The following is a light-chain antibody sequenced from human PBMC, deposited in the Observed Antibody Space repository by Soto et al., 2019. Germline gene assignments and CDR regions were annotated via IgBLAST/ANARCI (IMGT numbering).Light chain of an antibody. CDR2: GAS. J-gene: IGKJ2*01. CDR1: QRVSANY. CDR3: QQYGTSPST. V-gene: IGKV3-20*01. Sequence: IVLTQSPGTLSLSPGQRATLSCRASQRVSANYLAWYQQKPGQAPRLLIYGASDRPSDIPERFSGSGSGTDFTLTISRLEPEDFAVYYCQQYGTSPSTFGQGTKLEIK.